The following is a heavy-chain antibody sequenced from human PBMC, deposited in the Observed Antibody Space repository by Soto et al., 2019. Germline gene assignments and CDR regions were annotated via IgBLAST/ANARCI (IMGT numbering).Heavy chain of an antibody. CDR3: AGMITFGGVLVD. CDR1: GFIFSNYD. CDR2: ISYDGSDK. D-gene: IGHD3-16*02. V-gene: IGHV3-30*03. J-gene: IGHJ4*02. Sequence: QVLLVESGGGVVQPGRSLRLSCAASGFIFSNYDMQWVRQAPGKGLEWVAFISYDGSDKYYADSVKGRFTISRDNSKNTLFLQMNSLRVEDTAVYYCAGMITFGGVLVDWGQGTLVTVSS.